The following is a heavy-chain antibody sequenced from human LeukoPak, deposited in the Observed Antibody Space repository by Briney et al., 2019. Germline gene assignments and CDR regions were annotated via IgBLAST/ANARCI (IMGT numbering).Heavy chain of an antibody. CDR3: ARGVGSDSSGYYYFDY. CDR2: INHSGST. Sequence: SETLSLTCTVSGGSISSNYWSWIRQPPGRGLEWIGEINHSGSTNYNPSLKSRVTISVDTSKNQFSLKLSSVTAADTAVYYCARGVGSDSSGYYYFDYWGQGTLVTVSS. D-gene: IGHD3-22*01. CDR1: GGSISSNY. V-gene: IGHV4-34*01. J-gene: IGHJ4*02.